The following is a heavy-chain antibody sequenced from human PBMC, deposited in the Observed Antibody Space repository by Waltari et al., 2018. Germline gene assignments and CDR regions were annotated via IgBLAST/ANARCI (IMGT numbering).Heavy chain of an antibody. CDR1: GGPFDKYA. CDR3: AKDHAAMKYSSTFDY. D-gene: IGHD6-13*01. V-gene: IGHV1-69*11. J-gene: IGHJ4*02. CDR2: VIPILGGG. Sequence: QVQLVQSGAAVKRPGSSVKVSCKSSGGPFDKYAISWVRQAPGQGLEWVGGVIPILGGGNYAQKFRGRVTITADESTDTAYMELSSLRSEDTAIDYCAKDHAAMKYSSTFDYWGQGTLVIVSS.